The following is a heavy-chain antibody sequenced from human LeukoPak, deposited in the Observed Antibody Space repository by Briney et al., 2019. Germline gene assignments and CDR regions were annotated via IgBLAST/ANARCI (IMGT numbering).Heavy chain of an antibody. CDR3: ARDSESQQYLQH. CDR1: GGSISSGGYY. V-gene: IGHV4-31*03. CDR2: IYYSGST. Sequence: SETLSLTCTVSGGSISSGGYYWSWIRQHPGKGLEWIGYIYYSGSTDYNPSLKSRVTISVDTSKNQFSLKLSSVTAAGTAVYYCARDSESQQYLQHWGQGTLVIVSS. J-gene: IGHJ1*01.